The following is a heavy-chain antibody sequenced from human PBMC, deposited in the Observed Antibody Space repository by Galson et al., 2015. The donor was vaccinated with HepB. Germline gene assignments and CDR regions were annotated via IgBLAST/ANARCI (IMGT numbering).Heavy chain of an antibody. Sequence: SVKVSCKASGGTFSSYAISWVRQAPGQGLEWMGGIIPIFGTANYAQKVQGRVTITADESTSTAFMELNSLRSEDTAVYYCARGPDIVRPLDYYYYYMDVWGKGTTVTVSS. CDR2: IIPIFGTA. CDR3: ARGPDIVRPLDYYYYYMDV. V-gene: IGHV1-69*13. D-gene: IGHD2-15*01. J-gene: IGHJ6*03. CDR1: GGTFSSYA.